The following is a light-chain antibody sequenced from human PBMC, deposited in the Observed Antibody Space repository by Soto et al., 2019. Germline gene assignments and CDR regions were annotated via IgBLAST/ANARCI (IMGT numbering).Light chain of an antibody. CDR2: GVR. J-gene: IGLJ1*01. CDR1: SNDIGAYKY. Sequence: QSALTQPASVSGSPGQSITISCTGSSNDIGAYKYVSWYQQHPGKAPRLLIHGVRNRPPGISSRFSGSKSGFTASLTISGLQAEDEADYYCSSFTTNRVYVFGPGTKLTVL. CDR3: SSFTTNRVYV. V-gene: IGLV2-14*01.